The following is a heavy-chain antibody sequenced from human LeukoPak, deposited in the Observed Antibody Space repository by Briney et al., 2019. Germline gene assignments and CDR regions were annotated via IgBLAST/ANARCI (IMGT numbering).Heavy chain of an antibody. V-gene: IGHV3-30*04. CDR2: ISYDGSNK. D-gene: IGHD6-19*01. J-gene: IGHJ3*02. CDR3: AREGEWLVHGAFDI. CDR1: GFTFSSYA. Sequence: GGSLRLSCAASGFTFSSYAMHWVRQAPGKGVEGGAVISYDGSNKYYADSVEGRFTISRDNSKNTLYLQMNSLRAEDTAVYYCAREGEWLVHGAFDIWGQGTMVTVSS.